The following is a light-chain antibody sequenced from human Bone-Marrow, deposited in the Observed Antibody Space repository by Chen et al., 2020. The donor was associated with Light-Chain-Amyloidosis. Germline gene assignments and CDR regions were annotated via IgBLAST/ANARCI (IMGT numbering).Light chain of an antibody. CDR1: YDSHFL. CDR3: LQYDNMPPK. CDR2: GAS. J-gene: IGKJ2*01. Sequence: DIQLTQSPSSLSASVGDRVTVTCQASYDSHFLFNWYQQKAGKPPKLLIFGASNLETGVPSRFSGSGSGTHFSFSISSLQPEDVATYYCLQYDNMPPKFGQGTRLEIK. V-gene: IGKV1-33*01.